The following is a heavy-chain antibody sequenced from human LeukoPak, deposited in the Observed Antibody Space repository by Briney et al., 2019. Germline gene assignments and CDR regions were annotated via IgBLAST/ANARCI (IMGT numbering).Heavy chain of an antibody. CDR2: ISGSGGST. J-gene: IGHJ4*02. Sequence: GGSLRLSCAASGFTFSSHAMSWVRQAPGKGLEWVSAISGSGGSTYYADSVKGRFTISRDKSKNTLYLQMNSLRTEDTAVYYCAKGLAVAGHFDYWGQGTLVTVSS. CDR1: GFTFSSHA. D-gene: IGHD6-19*01. V-gene: IGHV3-23*01. CDR3: AKGLAVAGHFDY.